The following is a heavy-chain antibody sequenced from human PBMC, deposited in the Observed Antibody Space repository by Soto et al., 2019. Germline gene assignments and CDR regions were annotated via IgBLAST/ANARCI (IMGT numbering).Heavy chain of an antibody. V-gene: IGHV4-31*03. CDR1: GGSISSGGYY. Sequence: QVQLQESGPGLVKPSQTLSLTCTVSGGSISSGGYYWSWIRQHPGKGLEWIGYIYYSGSTYYNPSLRRRVTTSVDTSKNQCSLKLSSVTAADTAVYYCARGRSDDYGDYFLDYWGQGTLVTVSS. D-gene: IGHD4-17*01. CDR2: IYYSGST. J-gene: IGHJ4*02. CDR3: ARGRSDDYGDYFLDY.